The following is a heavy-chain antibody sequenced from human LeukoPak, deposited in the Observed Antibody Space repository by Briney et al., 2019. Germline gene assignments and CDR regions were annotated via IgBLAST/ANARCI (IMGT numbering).Heavy chain of an antibody. D-gene: IGHD6-6*01. CDR1: GGSFRGYY. V-gene: IGHV4-34*01. CDR2: INHSGST. CDR3: ARGRVAARRAIDY. J-gene: IGHJ4*02. Sequence: PSETLSLTCAVYGGSFRGYYWSWIPQPPGKGLEWIGEINHSGSTNYNPSLKSRVTISVDTSKNQFSLKLSSVTAADTAVYYCARGRVAARRAIDYWGQGTLVTVSS.